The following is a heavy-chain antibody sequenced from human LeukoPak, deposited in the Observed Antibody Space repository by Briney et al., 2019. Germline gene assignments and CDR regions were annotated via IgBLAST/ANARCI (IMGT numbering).Heavy chain of an antibody. D-gene: IGHD2-21*02. Sequence: ASVKVSCKASGYTFTSYYMHWVRQAPGQGLEWMGIINPSGGSTSYAQKFQGRVTMTRDMSTSTVYMELSSLRSEDTAVYYCARDMAYCGGDWAWIISWFDPWGQGTLVTVSS. J-gene: IGHJ5*02. CDR3: ARDMAYCGGDWAWIISWFDP. V-gene: IGHV1-46*01. CDR1: GYTFTSYY. CDR2: INPSGGST.